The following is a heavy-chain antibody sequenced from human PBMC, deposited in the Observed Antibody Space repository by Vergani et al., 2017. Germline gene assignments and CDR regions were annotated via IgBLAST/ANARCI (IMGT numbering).Heavy chain of an antibody. CDR1: GVPITSYY. J-gene: IGHJ5*02. CDR2: INYSGST. CDR3: ARSTYDFWSWDDTWFDP. V-gene: IGHV4-59*01. D-gene: IGHD3-3*01. Sequence: QVQLQESGPGLVKPSETLSLTCTVSGVPITSYYWSWIRQPPGKGLEWIGYINYSGSTNYNPSLRSRVTTSIDTSKNQYSLKLSSVTAADTAVYYCARSTYDFWSWDDTWFDPWGQGTLVTVSS.